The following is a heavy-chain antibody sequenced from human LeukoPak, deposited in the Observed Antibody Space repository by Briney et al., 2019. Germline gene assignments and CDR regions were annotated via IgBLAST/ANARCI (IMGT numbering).Heavy chain of an antibody. CDR1: GFSVSSNY. D-gene: IGHD3-16*02. Sequence: GGSLRLSCAASGFSVSSNYMSWVRQAPGKGLEWVSVFYIGGNTYYADSVKGRFTISRDNSNNTLYLQMNSLRAEDMAVYYCAAGYRLYFDNWGQGTLVTVSS. CDR2: FYIGGNT. J-gene: IGHJ4*02. CDR3: AAGYRLYFDN. V-gene: IGHV3-53*01.